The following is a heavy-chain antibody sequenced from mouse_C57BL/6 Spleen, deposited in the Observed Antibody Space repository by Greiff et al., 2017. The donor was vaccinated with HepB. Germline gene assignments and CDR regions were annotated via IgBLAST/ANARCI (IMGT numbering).Heavy chain of an antibody. CDR3: TGVYYGTPFAY. V-gene: IGHV6-3*01. CDR1: GFTFSNYW. Sequence: EVMLVESGGGLVQPGGSMKLSCVASGFTFSNYWMNWVRQSPEKGLEWVAQIRLKSDNYATHYAESVKGRFTISRDDSKSSVYLQMNNLRAEDTGIYYCTGVYYGTPFAYWGQGTLVTVSA. D-gene: IGHD2-1*01. J-gene: IGHJ3*01. CDR2: IRLKSDNYAT.